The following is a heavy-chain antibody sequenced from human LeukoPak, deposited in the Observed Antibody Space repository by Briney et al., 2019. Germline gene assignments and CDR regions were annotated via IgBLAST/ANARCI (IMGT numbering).Heavy chain of an antibody. CDR1: GFTVSSNY. Sequence: GGSLRLSCAASGFTVSSNYMSWVRQAPGKGLEWVSVIYSGGSTYYADSVKGRFTISRDNSKNTLYLQMNSLRAEDTAVYYCAREGWGYYGSGSYDYWGQGTLVTVSS. CDR2: IYSGGST. J-gene: IGHJ4*02. CDR3: AREGWGYYGSGSYDY. V-gene: IGHV3-66*01. D-gene: IGHD3-10*01.